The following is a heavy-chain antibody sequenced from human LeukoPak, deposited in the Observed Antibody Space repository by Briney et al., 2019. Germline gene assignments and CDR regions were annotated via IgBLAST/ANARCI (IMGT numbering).Heavy chain of an antibody. CDR2: IYYTGST. D-gene: IGHD3-9*01. V-gene: IGHV4-59*01. CDR1: GGSISYYY. J-gene: IGHJ5*02. Sequence: SETLSLTCTVAGGSISYYYWTWIRQSPGKVLEWIGQIYYTGSTYYNPSLKRRVTISVDTSRNQFSLNLTSVTAADTAVYYCARGGTYNDILSFDPWGQGTLVTVSS. CDR3: ARGGTYNDILSFDP.